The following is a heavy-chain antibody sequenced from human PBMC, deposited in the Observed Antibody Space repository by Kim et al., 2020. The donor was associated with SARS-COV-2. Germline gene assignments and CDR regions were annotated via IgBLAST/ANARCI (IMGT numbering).Heavy chain of an antibody. CDR2: INPNSGGT. Sequence: ASVKVSCKASGYTFTGYYMHWVRQAPGQGLEWMGWINPNSGGTNYAQKFQGRVTMTRDTSISTAYMELSRLRSDDTAVYYCATRGRFGVASPPVYYYYGMDVWGQGTTVTVSS. J-gene: IGHJ6*02. V-gene: IGHV1-2*02. D-gene: IGHD3-3*01. CDR3: ATRGRFGVASPPVYYYYGMDV. CDR1: GYTFTGYY.